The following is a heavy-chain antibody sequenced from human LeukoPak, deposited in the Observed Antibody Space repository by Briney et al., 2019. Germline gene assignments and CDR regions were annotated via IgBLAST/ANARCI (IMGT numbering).Heavy chain of an antibody. CDR3: AKIEGYYYDSSGQGY. D-gene: IGHD3-22*01. J-gene: IGHJ4*02. CDR2: ISYDGSNK. V-gene: IGHV3-30*18. CDR1: GFTFSSYG. Sequence: GGSLRLSCAASGFTFSSYGMHWVRQAPGKGLEWVAVISYDGSNKYYADSVKGRFTISRDNSKNTLYLQMNSLRAEDMAVYYCAKIEGYYYDSSGQGYWGQGTLVTVSS.